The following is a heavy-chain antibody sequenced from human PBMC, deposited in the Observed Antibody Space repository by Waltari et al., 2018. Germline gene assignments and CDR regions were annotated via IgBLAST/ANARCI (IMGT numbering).Heavy chain of an antibody. J-gene: IGHJ4*02. CDR2: ITPHTGGT. CDR1: GYTFTRHY. Sequence: QVQLVQSGAEVKEPGASVNVSCKASGYTFTRHYIPWVRQAPGQGLEWMGRITPHTGGTYYSQKFQGRVTMTRDMSITTAYMEVSSLRSDDTAVYYCARDLVGSGWSIDYWGQGTLVTVSS. V-gene: IGHV1-2*06. CDR3: ARDLVGSGWSIDY. D-gene: IGHD6-19*01.